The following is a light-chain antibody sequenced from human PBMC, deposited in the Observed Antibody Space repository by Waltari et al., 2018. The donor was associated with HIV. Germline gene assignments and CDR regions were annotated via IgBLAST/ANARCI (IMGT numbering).Light chain of an antibody. Sequence: QSVLTQPPSVSGAPGQRVTISCTGSSSNIGAGFDVHWYQQLPGTAPKLLIFNNSNRPLGVPDRVSGSKSGTSASLAITGLQAEDDADYYCQSYYSSLSGSDVFGTGTKVTVL. CDR3: QSYYSSLSGSDV. CDR1: SSNIGAGFD. J-gene: IGLJ1*01. CDR2: NNS. V-gene: IGLV1-40*01.